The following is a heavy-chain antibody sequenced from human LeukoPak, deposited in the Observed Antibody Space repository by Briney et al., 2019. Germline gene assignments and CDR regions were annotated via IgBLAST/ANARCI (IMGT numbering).Heavy chain of an antibody. J-gene: IGHJ4*02. CDR1: GFTFSSYA. D-gene: IGHD3-3*01. CDR3: AKDHYWSIDY. V-gene: IGHV3-23*01. CDR2: VSGSGGST. Sequence: GGSLRLSCAASGFTFSSYAMSWVRQAPGKGLEWVSAVSGSGGSTYYADSVKGRFTISRDNSKNTLYLQMNGLRAEDTGVYYCAKDHYWSIDYWGRGTLVTVSS.